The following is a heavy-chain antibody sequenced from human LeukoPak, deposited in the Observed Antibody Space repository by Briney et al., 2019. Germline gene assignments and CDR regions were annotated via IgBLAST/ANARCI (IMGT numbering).Heavy chain of an antibody. CDR2: IFYSGST. J-gene: IGHJ5*02. D-gene: IGHD3-22*01. CDR1: GGSISSSTYY. CDR3: ASFASIIDYSDNQNRP. V-gene: IGHV4-39*01. Sequence: SETLSLTSTVSGGSISSSTYYWGWIRQPPGKGLEWIGTIFYSGSTYYNPSLKSRVTISVDTSKNQFSLRLSSVTAADTAVYYCASFASIIDYSDNQNRPWGQGTLVTVSS.